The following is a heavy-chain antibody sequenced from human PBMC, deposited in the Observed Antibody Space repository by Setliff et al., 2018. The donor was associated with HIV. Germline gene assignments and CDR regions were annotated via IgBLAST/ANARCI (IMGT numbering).Heavy chain of an antibody. V-gene: IGHV4-39*07. CDR1: GGSISSSSYY. CDR2: IYYSGST. Sequence: SETLSLTCTVSGGSISSSSYYWGWIRQPPGKGLEWIGSIYYSGSTYYNPSLKSRVTISVDTSKKSLYLQMNSLRPEDTAVYYCARVVSIYYGGGDYHYMDVWGKGTTVTVSS. D-gene: IGHD4-17*01. CDR3: ARVVSIYYGGGDYHYMDV. J-gene: IGHJ6*03.